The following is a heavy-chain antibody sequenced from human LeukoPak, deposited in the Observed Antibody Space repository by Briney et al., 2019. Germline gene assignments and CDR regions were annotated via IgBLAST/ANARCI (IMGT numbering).Heavy chain of an antibody. CDR1: GFTFSSYD. CDR3: AKDWVVRGVISY. D-gene: IGHD3-10*01. V-gene: IGHV3-30*18. CDR2: ISYDGNNK. J-gene: IGHJ4*02. Sequence: GGSLRLSCAASGFTFSSYDMHWVRQAPGKGLEWVAGISYDGNNKYYAESVRGRFTISRDNSKNTLYLQMNSLRAEDTAVYYCAKDWVVRGVISYWGQGTLVTVSS.